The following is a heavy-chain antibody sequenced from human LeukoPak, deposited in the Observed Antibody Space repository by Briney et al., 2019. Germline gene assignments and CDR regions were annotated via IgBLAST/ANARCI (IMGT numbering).Heavy chain of an antibody. D-gene: IGHD3-10*01. CDR2: MNPNSGNT. J-gene: IGHJ4*02. Sequence: ASVKVSCKASGYTFTSYDINWVRQATGQGLEGMGWMNPNSGNTGYAQKFQGRVTMTRNTAISTAYMELSSLRSEDTAVYYCARVLTTIWFGEYSQEEDYWGQGTLVTVSS. V-gene: IGHV1-8*01. CDR1: GYTFTSYD. CDR3: ARVLTTIWFGEYSQEEDY.